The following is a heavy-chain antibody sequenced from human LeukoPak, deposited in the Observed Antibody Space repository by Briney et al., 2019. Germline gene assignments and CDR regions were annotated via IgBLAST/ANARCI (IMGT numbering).Heavy chain of an antibody. J-gene: IGHJ4*02. V-gene: IGHV3-23*01. D-gene: IGHD3-22*01. CDR2: IHGGGDVT. CDR3: AKDLMEYYDSSGSE. CDR1: GFTFSNYA. Sequence: GGSLRLSCAVSGFTFSNYAMNWVRQAPEKGLEWVSTIHGGGDVTYYADSVKGRFTISRDNSRNTLYLQMNSLRAEDTAVYYCAKDLMEYYDSSGSEWGQGTLVIVSS.